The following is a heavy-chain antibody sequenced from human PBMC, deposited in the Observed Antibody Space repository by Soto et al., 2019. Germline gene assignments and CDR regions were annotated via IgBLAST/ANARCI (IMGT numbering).Heavy chain of an antibody. Sequence: ASETLSLTCTVSGGSVSSGSYYWSWIRQPPGKGLEWIGYIYYSGSTNYNPSLKSRVTISVDTSKNQFSLKLSSVTAADTAVYYCARSPGGATMDYWGQGTLVTVSS. J-gene: IGHJ4*02. CDR3: ARSPGGATMDY. V-gene: IGHV4-61*01. D-gene: IGHD1-26*01. CDR1: GGSVSSGSYY. CDR2: IYYSGST.